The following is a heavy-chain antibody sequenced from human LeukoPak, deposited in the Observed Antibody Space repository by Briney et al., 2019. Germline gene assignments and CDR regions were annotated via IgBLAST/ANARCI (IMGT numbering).Heavy chain of an antibody. V-gene: IGHV3-11*04. CDR1: GFKFRDYH. Sequence: PGGSLRLSCAASGFKFRDYHMSWIRQAPGKGLQWVSSIDTSGTTIYYADSVRGRFAISRDSAKNSLYLQMNSLRAGDTAIYYCARAPYCTSSNRYTGHNWFDPWGQGTLVTVSS. D-gene: IGHD2-2*02. CDR3: ARAPYCTSSNRYTGHNWFDP. J-gene: IGHJ5*02. CDR2: IDTSGTTI.